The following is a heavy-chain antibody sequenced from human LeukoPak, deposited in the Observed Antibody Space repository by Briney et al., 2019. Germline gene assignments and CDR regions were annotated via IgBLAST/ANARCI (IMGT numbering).Heavy chain of an antibody. D-gene: IGHD2-2*01. Sequence: ASVKVSCKASGYTFTGYYMHWVRQAPGQGLEWMGWINPNSGGTNYAQKFQGRVTMTRDTSISTAYMELSRLISDDTAVYYCARDKYRVTVVVPAAHFDYWGQGTLVTVSS. J-gene: IGHJ4*02. CDR1: GYTFTGYY. CDR3: ARDKYRVTVVVPAAHFDY. V-gene: IGHV1-2*02. CDR2: INPNSGGT.